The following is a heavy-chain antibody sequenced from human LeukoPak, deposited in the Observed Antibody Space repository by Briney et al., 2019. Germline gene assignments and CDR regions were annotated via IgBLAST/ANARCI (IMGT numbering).Heavy chain of an antibody. CDR2: ISNSGDST. V-gene: IGHV3-23*01. D-gene: IGHD3-16*01. CDR1: GFTFSSFA. J-gene: IGHJ4*02. Sequence: GGSLRLSCAASGFTFSSFAMTWVRQAPGKGLEWVSAISNSGDSTYYADSVTGRFTISRDNSKFTLYLQMNSLRAEDTAVYYCAKFWGGLDYWGQGTLVTVSS. CDR3: AKFWGGLDY.